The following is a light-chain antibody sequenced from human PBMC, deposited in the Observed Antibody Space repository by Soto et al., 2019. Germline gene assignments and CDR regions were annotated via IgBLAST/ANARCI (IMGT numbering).Light chain of an antibody. V-gene: IGLV1-44*01. CDR3: AVWDDTLSGRV. CDR2: GTD. Sequence: QSVLTQPPSASGTPGQRVTISCSGSRSNIGRFTVNWYQQLPGRAPKLLLYGTDQRPSGVPDRFSGSTSGTSASLAISGLRSEDEADYYCAVWDDTLSGRVFGGGTKVTVL. CDR1: RSNIGRFT. J-gene: IGLJ3*02.